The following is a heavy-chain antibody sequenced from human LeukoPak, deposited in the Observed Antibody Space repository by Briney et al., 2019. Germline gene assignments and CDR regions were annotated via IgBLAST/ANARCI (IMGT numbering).Heavy chain of an antibody. CDR3: ARGLGCGGDCYHDY. Sequence: GGSLRLSCAASGFTFSSYAMNWVRQAPGKWLEWVSSIISSSNYIYYADSVKGRFTISRDNAKTSLYLQMNSLRAEDTAVYYCARGLGCGGDCYHDYWGQGTLVTVSS. CDR2: IISSSNYI. J-gene: IGHJ4*02. CDR1: GFTFSSYA. V-gene: IGHV3-21*01. D-gene: IGHD2-21*02.